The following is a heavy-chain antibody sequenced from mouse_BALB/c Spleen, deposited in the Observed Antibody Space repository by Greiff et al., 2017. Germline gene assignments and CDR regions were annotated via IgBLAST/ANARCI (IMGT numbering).Heavy chain of an antibody. Sequence: EVQLVESGGGLVKPGGSLKLSCAASGFTFSSYAMSWVRQTPEKRLEWVASISSGGSTYYPDSVKGRFTISRDNARNILYLQMSSLRSEDTAMYYCARGPDYYGSSFDYWGQGTTLTVSS. D-gene: IGHD1-1*01. CDR1: GFTFSSYA. V-gene: IGHV5-6-5*01. CDR3: ARGPDYYGSSFDY. J-gene: IGHJ2*01. CDR2: ISSGGST.